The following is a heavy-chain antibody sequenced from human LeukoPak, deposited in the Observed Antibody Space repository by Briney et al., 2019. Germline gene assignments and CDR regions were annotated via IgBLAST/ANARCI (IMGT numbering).Heavy chain of an antibody. D-gene: IGHD6-13*01. CDR2: ISDYNGNT. J-gene: IGHJ4*02. CDR1: GNTFTNYG. V-gene: IGHV1-18*01. Sequence: AAVKVSCKASGNTFTNYGISWVRQAPGQGVEWMGWISDYNGNTNYAQTLQGRVTMTTETSTSTAYMELRSLRSDDAAVYYCAREGQQLVDYWGQGTLVTVSS. CDR3: AREGQQLVDY.